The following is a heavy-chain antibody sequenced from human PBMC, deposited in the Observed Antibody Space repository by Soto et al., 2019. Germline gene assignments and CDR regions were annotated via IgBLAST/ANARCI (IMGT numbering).Heavy chain of an antibody. CDR3: AADRSPADPYRWVDP. CDR2: IVFDSGIT. J-gene: IGHJ5*02. CDR1: GFTFRNSA. Sequence: QMQLVKSGPEVKKPGTSVKVSCKASGFTFRNSAIQGVRQPRGQRLEGIGWIVFDSGITNYAHLLPERVTFTRDMSTGTAYMELSSLTFEDTAVYYCAADRSPADPYRWVDPWGQGALVTVSS. D-gene: IGHD2-2*01. V-gene: IGHV1-58*02.